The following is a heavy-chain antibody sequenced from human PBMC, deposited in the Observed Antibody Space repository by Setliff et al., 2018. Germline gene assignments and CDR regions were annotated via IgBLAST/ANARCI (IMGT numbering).Heavy chain of an antibody. CDR1: GGSFSTYY. CDR3: ATRVDWGYSSNWSIDD. D-gene: IGHD6-13*01. Sequence: SETLSLTCAVYGGSFSTYYWIWIRQPPGKGLEWIGEINHSGSTNYNPSLKSRVTISIDTSKNQFSLKLSSVTAADTAVYYCATRVDWGYSSNWSIDDWGQGTLVTVSS. J-gene: IGHJ4*02. V-gene: IGHV4-34*01. CDR2: INHSGST.